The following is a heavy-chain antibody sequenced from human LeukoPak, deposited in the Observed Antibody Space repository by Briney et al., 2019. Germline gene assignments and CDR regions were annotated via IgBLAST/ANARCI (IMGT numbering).Heavy chain of an antibody. D-gene: IGHD3-22*01. V-gene: IGHV4-59*08. CDR2: IYYSGST. CDR3: ARHASRYDSSGYYYFDY. CDR1: GGSISSSY. Sequence: KSSEILSLSCTVSGGSISSSYWSWIRQAPGKGLEWIGYIYYSGSTGYNPSLKSRVTISVDTSKNQFSLELNSVTAADTAVYYCARHASRYDSSGYYYFDYWGQGTLVTVSS. J-gene: IGHJ4*02.